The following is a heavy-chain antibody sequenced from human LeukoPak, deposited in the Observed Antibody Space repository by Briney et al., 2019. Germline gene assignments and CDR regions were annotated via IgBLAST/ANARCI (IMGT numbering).Heavy chain of an antibody. Sequence: GGSLRLSCAASGFTFNTFNMNWVRQAPGKGLEWVSSITSGGDYIHYADSVKGRFTTSRDNAKNSLSLQLNSLRVEGTAVYYCARGHYDVLAASYKWTPDYWGQGTLVTVSS. CDR1: GFTFNTFN. D-gene: IGHD3-9*01. CDR2: ITSGGDYI. J-gene: IGHJ4*02. CDR3: ARGHYDVLAASYKWTPDY. V-gene: IGHV3-21*01.